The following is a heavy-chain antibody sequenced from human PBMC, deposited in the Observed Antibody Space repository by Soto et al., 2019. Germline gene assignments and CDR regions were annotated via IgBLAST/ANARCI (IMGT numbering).Heavy chain of an antibody. CDR2: ISGSSTTI. J-gene: IGHJ4*02. CDR1: GFDFSNYI. CDR3: ARLGAY. Sequence: EVQLVESGGGLVRPGGSLRLSCAASGFDFSNYIMNWVRQAPGKGLEWISYISGSSTTILYADSVKGRFTVSRDNAKNSLYLQMNSLRDEDTAVYYCARLGAYWGQGTLVTVSS. V-gene: IGHV3-48*02.